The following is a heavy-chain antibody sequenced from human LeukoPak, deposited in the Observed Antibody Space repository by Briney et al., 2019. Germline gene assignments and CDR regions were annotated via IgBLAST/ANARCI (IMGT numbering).Heavy chain of an antibody. CDR2: IYPVDSDT. D-gene: IGHD2-15*01. CDR1: GFHFSTFW. V-gene: IGHV5-51*01. J-gene: IGHJ3*02. CDR3: ARRTYWSDGSCYDGNWRYAFDI. Sequence: GESLQISCQGSGFHFSTFWIGWAGPVPGKGLGWIGIIYPVDSDTRYSPSFQGQVTISADKSISTAYLQWSSLKASDTAMYYCARRTYWSDGSCYDGNWRYAFDIWGQGTRVTVSS.